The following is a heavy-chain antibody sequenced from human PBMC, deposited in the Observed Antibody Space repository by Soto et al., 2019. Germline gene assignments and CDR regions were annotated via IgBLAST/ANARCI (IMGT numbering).Heavy chain of an antibody. J-gene: IGHJ6*03. CDR1: GDRFTDYY. CDR3: ARERGGATATLDYYYFYMDV. CDR2: INPNSGVT. D-gene: IGHD5-12*01. Sequence: QVQLVQSGAEVKEPGASVTVSCRASGDRFTDYYMHWVRQAPGQVLEWMGWINPNSGVTKYAQKFKGWVTMTRDTSIRTVYMQLSRLGFDDTAIYYCARERGGATATLDYYYFYMDVWGTGTTVTVSS. V-gene: IGHV1-2*04.